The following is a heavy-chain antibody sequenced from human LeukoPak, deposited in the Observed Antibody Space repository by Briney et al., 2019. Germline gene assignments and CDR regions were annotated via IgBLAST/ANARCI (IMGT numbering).Heavy chain of an antibody. CDR1: GFTFSSYG. V-gene: IGHV3-30*18. D-gene: IGHD3-10*01. J-gene: IGHJ6*02. CDR2: ISYDGSNK. CDR3: AKDGSPPSIWFGITYYYYGMDV. Sequence: GRSLRLSCAASGFTFSSYGMHWVRQAPGKGLEWVAVISYDGSNKYYADSVKGRFTISRDNSKNTLYLQMNSLRAEDTAVYYCAKDGSPPSIWFGITYYYYGMDVWGQGTTVTVSS.